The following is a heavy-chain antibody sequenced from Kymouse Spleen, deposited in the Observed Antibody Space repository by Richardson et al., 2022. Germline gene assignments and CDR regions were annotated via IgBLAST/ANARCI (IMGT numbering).Heavy chain of an antibody. D-gene: IGHD6-19*01. V-gene: IGHV3-9*01. CDR2: ISWNSGSI. J-gene: IGHJ4*02. CDR1: GFTFDDYA. Sequence: EVQLVESGGGLVQPGRSLRLSCAASGFTFDDYAMHWVRQAPGKGLEWVSGISWNSGSIGYADSVKGRFTISRDNAKNSLYLQMNSLRAEDTALYYCAKDNLYSSGWFDYWGQGTLVTVSS. CDR3: AKDNLYSSGWFDY.